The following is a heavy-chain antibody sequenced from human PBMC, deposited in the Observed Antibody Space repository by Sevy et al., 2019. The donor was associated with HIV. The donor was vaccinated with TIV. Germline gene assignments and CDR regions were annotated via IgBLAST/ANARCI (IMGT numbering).Heavy chain of an antibody. CDR1: GFTFSTYG. Sequence: GESLKISCAASGFTFSTYGMHWVRQAPGKGLEWVAVISYDGSNKYYVDSVKGRFTISRDNSKNTLYMQMNSLRAEDTAVYYCAKEYSPMIRGLAPGNVWGHGTTVTVSS. V-gene: IGHV3-30*18. CDR2: ISYDGSNK. J-gene: IGHJ6*02. CDR3: AKEYSPMIRGLAPGNV. D-gene: IGHD3-10*01.